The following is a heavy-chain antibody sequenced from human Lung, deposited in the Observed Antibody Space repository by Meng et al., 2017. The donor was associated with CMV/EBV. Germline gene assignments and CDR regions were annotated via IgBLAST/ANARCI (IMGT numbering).Heavy chain of an antibody. CDR3: ARGSVGYYGMDV. Sequence: GGSXRLXCAASGFIFNNHAMNWVRQAPGKGLEWVSAISGSTPDKWYADSVRGRFTISRDNAKNSLYLEMSSLRAEDTAAYFRARGSVGYYGMDVWVQGTTVTVSS. J-gene: IGHJ6*02. D-gene: IGHD6-19*01. CDR1: GFIFNNHA. V-gene: IGHV3-21*01. CDR2: ISGSTPDK.